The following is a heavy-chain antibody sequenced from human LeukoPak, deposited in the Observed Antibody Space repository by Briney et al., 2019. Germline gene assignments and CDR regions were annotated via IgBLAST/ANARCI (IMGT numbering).Heavy chain of an antibody. CDR1: GGSISSSSYY. Sequence: SETLSLTCTASGGSISSSSYYWGWIRQPPGKGLEWIGSIFYSGSTYYNPSLKSRVTISVDTSKNQFSLRLSSVTAADTAVYYCARLDRLSYNDNSGYFDNWGQGTLVTVSS. CDR3: ARLDRLSYNDNSGYFDN. V-gene: IGHV4-39*01. CDR2: IFYSGST. J-gene: IGHJ4*02. D-gene: IGHD3-22*01.